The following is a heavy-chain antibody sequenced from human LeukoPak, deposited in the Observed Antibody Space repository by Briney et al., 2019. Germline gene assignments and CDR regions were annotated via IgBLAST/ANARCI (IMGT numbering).Heavy chain of an antibody. CDR3: ATSIVGLTYDEHFQH. Sequence: GGSLRLSCAASGFTVSGDYMSWVRQAPGKRLEWVSVIYADFDNTDYADSVKGRFTISRDNSKNTLCLQMNSLRAEDTAVYYCATSIVGLTYDEHFQHWGQGTLVTVSS. V-gene: IGHV3-53*01. CDR1: GFTVSGDY. J-gene: IGHJ1*01. CDR2: IYADFDNT. D-gene: IGHD1-26*01.